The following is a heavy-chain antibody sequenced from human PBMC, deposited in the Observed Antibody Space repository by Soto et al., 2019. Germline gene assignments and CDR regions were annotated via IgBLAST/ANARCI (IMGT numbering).Heavy chain of an antibody. Sequence: GESLKISCAASGFTFSSYSMNWVRQAPGKGLEWVSSISSSSSYIYYADSVKGRFTISRDNAKNSLYLQMNSLRAEDTAVYYCARDVGSGWYLFDYWGQGTLVTVSS. CDR2: ISSSSSYI. J-gene: IGHJ4*02. CDR1: GFTFSSYS. CDR3: ARDVGSGWYLFDY. D-gene: IGHD6-19*01. V-gene: IGHV3-21*01.